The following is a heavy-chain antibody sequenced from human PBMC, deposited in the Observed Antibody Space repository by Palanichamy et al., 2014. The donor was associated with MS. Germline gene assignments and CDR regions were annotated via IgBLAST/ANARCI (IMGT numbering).Heavy chain of an antibody. CDR2: ISYDGSNK. D-gene: IGHD2-2*01. CDR3: AKDPFLGYCSSTSCRSNWFDP. Sequence: QVQLVESGGGVVQPGRSLRLSCAASGFTFSSYGMHWVRQAPGKGLEWVAVISYDGSNKYYADSVKGRFTISRDNSKNTLYLQMNSLRAEDTAVYYCAKDPFLGYCSSTSCRSNWFDPWGQGTLVTVSS. J-gene: IGHJ5*02. V-gene: IGHV3-30*18. CDR1: GFTFSSYG.